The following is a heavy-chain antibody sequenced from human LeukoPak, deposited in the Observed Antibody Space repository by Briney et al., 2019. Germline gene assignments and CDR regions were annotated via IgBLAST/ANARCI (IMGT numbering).Heavy chain of an antibody. CDR1: GGTFSSYA. Sequence: ASVKVSCKASGGTFSSYAISWVRQAPGQGFEWMGGIIPIFGTANYAQKFQGRVTITADESTSTAYMELSSLRSEDTTVYYCARASGVDYGDYYYYYMDVWGKGTTVTVSS. CDR3: ARASGVDYGDYYYYYMDV. CDR2: IIPIFGTA. J-gene: IGHJ6*03. D-gene: IGHD4-17*01. V-gene: IGHV1-69*13.